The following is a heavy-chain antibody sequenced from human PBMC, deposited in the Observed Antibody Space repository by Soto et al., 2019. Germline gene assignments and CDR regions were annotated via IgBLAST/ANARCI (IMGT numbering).Heavy chain of an antibody. Sequence: GGSLRLSCAASGFTFSSFWMTWVRQAPGKGLEWVANIKEDGSEKYYVDSVKGRFTISRDNAKNSLYLQMDSLRGEDTAVYYCTTDQELRFLEGTYGMDVWGQGTTVTVSS. CDR2: IKEDGSEK. V-gene: IGHV3-7*01. J-gene: IGHJ6*02. CDR1: GFTFSSFW. CDR3: TTDQELRFLEGTYGMDV. D-gene: IGHD3-3*01.